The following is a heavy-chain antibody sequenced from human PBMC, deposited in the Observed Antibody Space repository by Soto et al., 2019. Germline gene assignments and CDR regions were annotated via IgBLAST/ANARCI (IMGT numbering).Heavy chain of an antibody. CDR1: GGSFSGYY. D-gene: IGHD2-8*01. CDR2: INDSGST. Sequence: AETLSLTCGVSGGSFSGYYWTWIRQPPGKGLEWIGAINDSGSTNYTLSLKSRVTMSIDTSKNQFSLKMDSVTAADTAVYYCARGPKKLMYWSQGTLVTVSS. J-gene: IGHJ4*02. V-gene: IGHV4-34*01. CDR3: ARGPKKLMY.